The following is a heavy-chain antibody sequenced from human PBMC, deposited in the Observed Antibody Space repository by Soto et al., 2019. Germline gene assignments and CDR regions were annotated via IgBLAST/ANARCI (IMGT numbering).Heavy chain of an antibody. CDR2: ISSSSTYI. CDR3: ARVPYDILTVDRY. CDR1: GFTFSRYS. Sequence: GGSLRLSCAASGFTFSRYSMNWVRQAPGKGLEWVSSISSSSTYIYYADSVKGRFTISRDNAKNSLYLQMNSLRAEDTAVYSFARVPYDILTVDRYWGQRSLVTGSS. J-gene: IGHJ4*02. D-gene: IGHD3-9*01. V-gene: IGHV3-21*01.